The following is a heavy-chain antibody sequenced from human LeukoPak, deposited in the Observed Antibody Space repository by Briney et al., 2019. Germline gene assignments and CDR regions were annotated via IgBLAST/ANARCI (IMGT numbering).Heavy chain of an antibody. CDR1: GFTFTSYW. J-gene: IGHJ4*02. V-gene: IGHV3-74*01. CDR3: ARAGSGRPFDF. Sequence: GGSLRLSCAASGFTFTSYWVHWVRQPPGQGLVWVSRINSDGSSTSYADSAKGRFTISRDNAKNTLYLQMNSLRAEDTAVFYCARAGSGRPFDFWGQGTLVTVSS. D-gene: IGHD1-26*01. CDR2: INSDGSST.